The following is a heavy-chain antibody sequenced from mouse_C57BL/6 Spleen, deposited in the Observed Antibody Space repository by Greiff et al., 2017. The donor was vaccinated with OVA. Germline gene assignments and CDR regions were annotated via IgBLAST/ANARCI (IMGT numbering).Heavy chain of an antibody. CDR2: IYPGDGDT. Sequence: QVQLKQSGAELVKPGASVKISCKASGYAFSSYWMNWVKQRPGKGLEWIGQIYPGDGDTNYNGKFKGKATLTADKSSSTAYMQLSSLTSEDSAVYFCARSGGNYYFDYWGQGTTLTVSS. D-gene: IGHD2-1*01. CDR3: ARSGGNYYFDY. CDR1: GYAFSSYW. V-gene: IGHV1-80*01. J-gene: IGHJ2*01.